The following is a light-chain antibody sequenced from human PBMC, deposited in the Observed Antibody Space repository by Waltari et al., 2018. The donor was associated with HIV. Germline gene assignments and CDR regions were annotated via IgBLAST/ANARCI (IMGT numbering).Light chain of an antibody. J-gene: IGLJ2*01. Sequence: QSALTQSASVTGSPGTSITILCPGTSSGGGSYNLVSWYQHHPGKAPKLMIYEVNKRPSGVSNRFSGSKSGNTASLTISGLQAEDEADYYCCSYAGSSTSVVFGGGTKLTVL. CDR3: CSYAGSSTSVV. V-gene: IGLV2-23*02. CDR1: SSGGGSYNL. CDR2: EVN.